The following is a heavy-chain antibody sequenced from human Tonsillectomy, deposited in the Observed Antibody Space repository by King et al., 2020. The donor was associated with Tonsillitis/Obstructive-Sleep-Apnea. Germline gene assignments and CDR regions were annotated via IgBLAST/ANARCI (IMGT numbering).Heavy chain of an antibody. CDR3: AHRVGAKYFQN. J-gene: IGHJ1*01. Sequence: TLKESGPTLVKPTQTLTLTCTFSGFSLSTSGVGVGWIRQPPGKALEWLALIFWDADKRYIPSLKSRLTITKDTSKNQVVLTMTNMDPVDTTTYYCAHRVGAKYFQNWGQGTLITVSS. D-gene: IGHD3-3*01. V-gene: IGHV2-5*02. CDR2: IFWDADK. CDR1: GFSLSTSGVG.